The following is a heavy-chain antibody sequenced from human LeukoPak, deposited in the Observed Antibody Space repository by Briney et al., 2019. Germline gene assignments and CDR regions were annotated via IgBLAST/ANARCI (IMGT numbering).Heavy chain of an antibody. Sequence: PSETLSLTCTVSGGSITSYYWSWIRQPPGKGLEWIGYIYYSGSTNYNPSLNSRVTISIDTSKNQFSLKLSSVTAADTAAYYCARIEMATTQDYYYYMDVWGKGTTVTVSS. CDR2: IYYSGST. CDR3: ARIEMATTQDYYYYMDV. J-gene: IGHJ6*03. D-gene: IGHD5-24*01. V-gene: IGHV4-59*08. CDR1: GGSITSYY.